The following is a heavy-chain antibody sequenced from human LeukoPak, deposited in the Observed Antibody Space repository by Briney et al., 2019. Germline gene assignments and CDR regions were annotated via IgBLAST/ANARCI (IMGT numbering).Heavy chain of an antibody. Sequence: PGGSLRLSCVASGFTFSSYWMAWVRQAPGKGLEWVANTNQDGSEKNYVDSVKGRLTISRDNAKNSLCLQMNSLRAEDTAVYYCARVRGGYYFDYWGQGTLVTVSS. J-gene: IGHJ4*02. D-gene: IGHD5-24*01. CDR3: ARVRGGYYFDY. V-gene: IGHV3-7*04. CDR2: TNQDGSEK. CDR1: GFTFSSYW.